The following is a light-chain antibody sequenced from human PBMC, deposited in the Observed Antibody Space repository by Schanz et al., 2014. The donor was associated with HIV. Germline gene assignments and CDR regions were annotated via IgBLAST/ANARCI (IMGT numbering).Light chain of an antibody. CDR3: SSYANTDTVL. CDR2: DVS. Sequence: QSALTQPASVSGSPGQSISISCTGTSGDVGSYNYVSWYQQHPGKAPKLMIYDVSNRPSGVPDRYSGSKSDTSASLAITGLQAEDEADYYCSSYANTDTVLFGGGTKLTVL. CDR1: SGDVGSYNY. J-gene: IGLJ2*01. V-gene: IGLV2-14*03.